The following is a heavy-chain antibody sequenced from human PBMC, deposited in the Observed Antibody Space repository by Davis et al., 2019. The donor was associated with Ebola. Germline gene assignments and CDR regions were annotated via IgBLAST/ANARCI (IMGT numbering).Heavy chain of an antibody. V-gene: IGHV4-4*02. CDR2: IYHSGST. CDR1: GGSISSSNW. J-gene: IGHJ6*02. Sequence: SETLSLTCAVSGGSISSSNWWSWVRQPPGKGLEWIGEIYHSGSTNYNPSLKSRVTISVDKSKNQFSLKLSSVTAADTAVYYCAREPFVNSGYGYGMDVWGQGTTVTVSS. CDR3: AREPFVNSGYGYGMDV. D-gene: IGHD5-12*01.